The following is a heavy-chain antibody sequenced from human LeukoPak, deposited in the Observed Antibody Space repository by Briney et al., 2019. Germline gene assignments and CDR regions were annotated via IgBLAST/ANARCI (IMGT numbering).Heavy chain of an antibody. CDR3: AKDRSRFFDY. CDR1: GFTFSAYP. J-gene: IGHJ4*02. CDR2: ISGSGGST. V-gene: IGHV3-23*01. Sequence: GGSLRLSCAASGFTFSAYPMSWVRQAPGKGLEWVSTISGSGGSTYSADSVKGRFTISRDNSKNTLYLQMSSLRAEDTAVYYCAKDRSRFFDYWGQGTLVTVSS.